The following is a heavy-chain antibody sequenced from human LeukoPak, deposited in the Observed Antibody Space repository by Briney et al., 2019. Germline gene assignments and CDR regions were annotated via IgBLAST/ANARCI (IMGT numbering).Heavy chain of an antibody. V-gene: IGHV3-48*03. Sequence: GGSLRLSCAASGFIFSSYEMNWVRQAPGKGLEWVSYISSSGSTRTYADSVKGRFTISRDNAKNSLYLEMNSLRAEDTAVYYCAREIVSAVASNFDYWGQGTLVTVSS. D-gene: IGHD6-19*01. J-gene: IGHJ4*02. CDR1: GFIFSSYE. CDR3: AREIVSAVASNFDY. CDR2: ISSSGSTR.